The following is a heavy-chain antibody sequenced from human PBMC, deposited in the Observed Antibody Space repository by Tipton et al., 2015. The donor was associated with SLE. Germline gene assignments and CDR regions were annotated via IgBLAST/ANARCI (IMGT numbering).Heavy chain of an antibody. CDR2: IWYDGNNK. D-gene: IGHD1-1*01. V-gene: IGHV3-33*06. J-gene: IGHJ6*02. Sequence: SLRLSCAASGFTFSSYGMHWVRQAPGKGLEWVAVIWYDGNNKYDADSVKGRFTISRDNSKNTLYLQMNSLRAEDTAVYYCAKDRRYNWNDEDYYYYGMDVWGQGTTVTVSS. CDR1: GFTFSSYG. CDR3: AKDRRYNWNDEDYYYYGMDV.